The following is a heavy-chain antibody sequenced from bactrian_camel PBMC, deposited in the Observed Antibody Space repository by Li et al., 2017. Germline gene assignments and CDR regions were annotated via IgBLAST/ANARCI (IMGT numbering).Heavy chain of an antibody. CDR3: AVDRCGVATGWLDPRRYNY. J-gene: IGHJ4*01. Sequence: VQLVESGGGSAQPGGSLRLSCVATEYTYNSYCMAWFRQSPHTSWLERERVARIGIDGTTTYADSAKGRFTISQDKAKNTVTVYLQMNSLKPEDTGIYYCAVDRCGVATGWLDPRRYNYWGQGTQVTV. D-gene: IGHD4*01. CDR2: IGIDGTT. V-gene: IGHV3S61*01. CDR1: EYTYNSYC.